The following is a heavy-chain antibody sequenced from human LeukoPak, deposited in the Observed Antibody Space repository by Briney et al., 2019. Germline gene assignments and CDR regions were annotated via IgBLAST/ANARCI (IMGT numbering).Heavy chain of an antibody. D-gene: IGHD4-17*01. V-gene: IGHV4-39*07. J-gene: IGHJ3*02. CDR3: ARDPPTVTTFSRGSDAFDI. CDR2: IYYSGST. CDR1: GGSISSSSYY. Sequence: SETLSLTCTVSGGSISSSSYYWGWIRQPPGKGLEWIGSIYYSGSTYYNPSLKSRVTISVDTSKNQFSLKLSSVTAADTAVYYCARDPPTVTTFSRGSDAFDIWGQGTMVTVSS.